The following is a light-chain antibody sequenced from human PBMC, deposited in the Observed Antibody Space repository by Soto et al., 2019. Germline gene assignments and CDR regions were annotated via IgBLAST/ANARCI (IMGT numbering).Light chain of an antibody. CDR3: QQRSNWPPT. CDR1: HTVANF. Sequence: DTVLIQSPATLSLSPGERATLSCRASHTVANFLAWYQHKAGQAPRLLIYDVSNRATGIPARFSGSGSGTDFTLTISSLEPDDFAVYYCQQRSNWPPTFGGGTNVAIK. J-gene: IGKJ4*01. V-gene: IGKV3-11*01. CDR2: DVS.